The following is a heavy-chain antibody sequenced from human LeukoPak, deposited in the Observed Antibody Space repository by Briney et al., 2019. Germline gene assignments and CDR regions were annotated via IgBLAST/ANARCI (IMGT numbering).Heavy chain of an antibody. Sequence: NPSETLSLTCTVSGGSISSYYRSWIRQSPGKGLEWIGYIYYSGSTNYNPSLKSRVTISVDTSKNQFSLKLSSVTAADTAVYYCARAPGYYDILTGYYYLWYFDYWGQGTLVTVSS. J-gene: IGHJ4*02. CDR1: GGSISSYY. CDR2: IYYSGST. V-gene: IGHV4-59*01. D-gene: IGHD3-9*01. CDR3: ARAPGYYDILTGYYYLWYFDY.